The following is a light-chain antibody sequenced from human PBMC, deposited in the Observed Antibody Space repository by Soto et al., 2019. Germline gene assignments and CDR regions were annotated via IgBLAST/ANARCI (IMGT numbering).Light chain of an antibody. CDR1: QTISSW. CDR3: QHYNSYSEA. CDR2: KAS. J-gene: IGKJ1*01. Sequence: SHITHSPSPLSGSVGARVTITCRASQTISSWLAWYQQKPGKAPKLLIYKASTVKSGVPSRFSGSGSGTEFTLTISSLQPDDFATYYCQHYNSYSEAFGQGTKVDIK. V-gene: IGKV1-5*03.